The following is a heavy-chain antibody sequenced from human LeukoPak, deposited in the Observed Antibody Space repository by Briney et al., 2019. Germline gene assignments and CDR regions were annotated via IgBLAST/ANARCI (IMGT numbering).Heavy chain of an antibody. CDR2: IYPGDSDT. D-gene: IGHD2-15*01. V-gene: IGHV5-51*01. CDR3: ARRGYCSGGSCVGAFDI. Sequence: GESLKIFCKGSGYSFTTYWIGWVRQMPGKGLEWMGIIYPGDSDTKYSPSFQGQVTISADKSISTAYLQWSSLKASDTAMYYCARRGYCSGGSCVGAFDIWGQGTMVTVSS. CDR1: GYSFTTYW. J-gene: IGHJ3*02.